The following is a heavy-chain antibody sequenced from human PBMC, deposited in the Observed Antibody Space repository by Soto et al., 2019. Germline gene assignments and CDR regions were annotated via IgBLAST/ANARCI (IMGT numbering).Heavy chain of an antibody. Sequence: QVQLVQSGAEVKKPGSSVKVSCKASGGTFSRYTFTWVRQAPGQGLEWMGRIIPIVDIPNYAQKFQGRVIITADKSTSTAYKELSRLTADDTAVYYCASHFTGVLVLGTSPPGGDNFGWDVWGQGTTVSVS. V-gene: IGHV1-69*02. CDR2: IIPIVDIP. J-gene: IGHJ6*02. CDR3: ASHFTGVLVLGTSPPGGDNFGWDV. D-gene: IGHD2-8*02. CDR1: GGTFSRYT.